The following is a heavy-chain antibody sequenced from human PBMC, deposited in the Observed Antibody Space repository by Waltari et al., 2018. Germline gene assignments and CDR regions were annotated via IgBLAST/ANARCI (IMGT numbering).Heavy chain of an antibody. Sequence: EVQLVESGGGLVQPGGSLRLSCVGSGFTFTDHYMDWVRQAPGKGLEWVSRTKNRVNSPLTDYAVSVKGRLIGSRDDSKNSLYLQMNNLQTEDTAVYDCARDTATALDSWGQGTLVIVSS. CDR2: TKNRVNSPLT. J-gene: IGHJ5*01. CDR1: GFTFTDHY. V-gene: IGHV3-72*01. CDR3: ARDTATALDS. D-gene: IGHD1-1*01.